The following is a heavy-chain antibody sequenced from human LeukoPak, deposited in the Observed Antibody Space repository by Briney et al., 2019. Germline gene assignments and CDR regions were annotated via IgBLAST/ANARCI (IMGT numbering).Heavy chain of an antibody. CDR3: ARGSSGYYSPGWDI. V-gene: IGHV3-66*01. Sequence: GGSLRLSCAASGITVNTNYMNWVRQAPGKGLEWVSIIYSGGPTYYADSVKGRFTISRDNAKNSLYLQMNSLRAEDTAVYYCARGSSGYYSPGWDIWGQGTMVTVSS. CDR1: GITVNTNY. D-gene: IGHD3-22*01. CDR2: IYSGGPT. J-gene: IGHJ3*02.